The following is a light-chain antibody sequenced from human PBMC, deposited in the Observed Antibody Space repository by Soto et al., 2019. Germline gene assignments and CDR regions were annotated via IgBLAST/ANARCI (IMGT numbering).Light chain of an antibody. CDR3: QQRSNWPWT. CDR2: DAS. V-gene: IGKV3-11*01. J-gene: IGKJ1*01. CDR1: PSVSSY. Sequence: ELVLTQSPATLSLSPGERATLSCRASPSVSSYLAWYQQKPGQAPRLLIYDASNRATGIPARFSGSGSGTDFTLTISSLEPEDFAVYYCQQRSNWPWTFGQGTKVEIK.